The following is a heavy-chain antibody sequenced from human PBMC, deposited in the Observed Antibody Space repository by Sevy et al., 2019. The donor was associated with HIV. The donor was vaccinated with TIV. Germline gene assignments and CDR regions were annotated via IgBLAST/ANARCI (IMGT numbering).Heavy chain of an antibody. Sequence: ASVKVSCKDSGYTFTDFYIHWVRQAPGQGLEWMGWINPKTGGTNNEQKFQDRVTMPRDTSISTHFIEMTRLRSDDTAVYYCARGIAAGGTDWYSDLWGRGTLVTVSS. CDR2: INPKTGGT. CDR1: GYTFTDFY. J-gene: IGHJ2*01. CDR3: ARGIAAGGTDWYSDL. D-gene: IGHD6-13*01. V-gene: IGHV1-2*02.